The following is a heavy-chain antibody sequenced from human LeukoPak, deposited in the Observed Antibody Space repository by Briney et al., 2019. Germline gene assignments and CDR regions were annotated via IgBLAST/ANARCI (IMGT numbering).Heavy chain of an antibody. CDR1: GDSISRYY. Sequence: KPSETLSLTCTVSGDSISRYYWSWIRQPPGKGLKWIGYIYYSGSTNYNPSLKSRVTISVDTSKNQFSLKLSSVTAADTAVYYCARDSRDSGYDHPVYWGQGTLVTVSS. V-gene: IGHV4-59*08. D-gene: IGHD5-12*01. CDR2: IYYSGST. J-gene: IGHJ4*02. CDR3: ARDSRDSGYDHPVY.